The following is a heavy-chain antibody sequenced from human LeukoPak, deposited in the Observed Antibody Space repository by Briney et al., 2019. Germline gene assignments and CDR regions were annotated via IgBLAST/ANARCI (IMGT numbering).Heavy chain of an antibody. Sequence: SQTLSLTCTVSGGSISSGSYYWSWIRQPAGKGLEWIGRIYTSGSTNYNPSLKSRVTISVDTSKNQFSLKLSSVTAADTAVYYCARAQCCPGSPDYWGQGTLVTVSS. J-gene: IGHJ4*02. CDR1: GGSISSGSYY. CDR3: ARAQCCPGSPDY. CDR2: IYTSGST. D-gene: IGHD5/OR15-5a*01. V-gene: IGHV4-61*02.